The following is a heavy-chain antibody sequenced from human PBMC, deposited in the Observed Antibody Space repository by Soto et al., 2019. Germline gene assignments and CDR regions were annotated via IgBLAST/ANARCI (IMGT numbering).Heavy chain of an antibody. CDR3: ARGAVTQSAYYMDV. CDR1: GGSISSYY. D-gene: IGHD4-4*01. Sequence: SETLSLTCTVSGGSISSYYWSWIRQPPGKGLEWIGYIYYSGSTNYNPSLKSRVTISVDTSKNQFSLKLSSVTAADTAVYYCARGAVTQSAYYMDVWGKGTTVTVSS. J-gene: IGHJ6*03. CDR2: IYYSGST. V-gene: IGHV4-59*08.